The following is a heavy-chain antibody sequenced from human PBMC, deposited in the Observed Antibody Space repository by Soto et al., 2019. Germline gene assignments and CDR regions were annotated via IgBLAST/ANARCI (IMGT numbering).Heavy chain of an antibody. D-gene: IGHD3-3*01. Sequence: GGSLRLSCAASGFTFSSYAMSWVRQAPGKGLEWVSAISGSGGSTYYADSVKGRFTISRDNSKNTLYLQMNSLRAEDTAVYYCAKASVVLRFLEWPNLDYWGQGTLVTVSS. CDR2: ISGSGGST. V-gene: IGHV3-23*01. CDR1: GFTFSSYA. J-gene: IGHJ4*02. CDR3: AKASVVLRFLEWPNLDY.